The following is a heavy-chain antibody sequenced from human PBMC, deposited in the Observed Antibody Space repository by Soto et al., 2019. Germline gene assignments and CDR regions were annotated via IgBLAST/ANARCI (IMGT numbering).Heavy chain of an antibody. Sequence: EVQLVESGGGLVQPGRSLTLSCEASGFAFDDHAMHWVRQVPGKGLEWVSCISWNSGKIGYAGSVKGRFTISRDNAKNSVYLHMNSLRTQDTALYYYAKDESNEELSIYNYNGLDVWGQGTTVIVSS. V-gene: IGHV3-9*01. D-gene: IGHD1-7*01. CDR3: AKDESNEELSIYNYNGLDV. J-gene: IGHJ6*02. CDR1: GFAFDDHA. CDR2: ISWNSGKI.